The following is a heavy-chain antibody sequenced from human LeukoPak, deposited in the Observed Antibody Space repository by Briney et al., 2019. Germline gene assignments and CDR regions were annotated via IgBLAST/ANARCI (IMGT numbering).Heavy chain of an antibody. Sequence: ASVKVSCKVSGYSFTSNYIHWVRQAPGQGLEWMGMIYPRNGSTSYAQRFQDRVTVTRDTSTSTVHMELSGLRSEDTAVYYCARDQEGFDYWGQGTLVTVSS. CDR2: IYPRNGST. CDR3: ARDQEGFDY. CDR1: GYSFTSNY. J-gene: IGHJ4*02. V-gene: IGHV1-46*01.